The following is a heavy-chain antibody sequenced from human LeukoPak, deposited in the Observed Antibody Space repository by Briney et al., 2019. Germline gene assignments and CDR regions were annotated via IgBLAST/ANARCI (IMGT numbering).Heavy chain of an antibody. D-gene: IGHD1-26*01. V-gene: IGHV1-46*01. J-gene: IGHJ4*02. CDR3: ARLLVGARAFDY. CDR1: GYTFTSYY. Sequence: ASVTVSCKASGYTFTSYYMHWVRQAPGQGLEWKGIINPSGSSTSYAQKFQGRVTMTRDTSTSTVYMELSSLRSEDTAVYYCARLLVGARAFDYWGQGTLVTVSS. CDR2: INPSGSST.